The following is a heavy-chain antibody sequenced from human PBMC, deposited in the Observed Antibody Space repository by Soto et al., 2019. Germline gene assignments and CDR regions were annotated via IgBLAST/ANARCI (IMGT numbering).Heavy chain of an antibody. CDR3: AKDSSLYNWNDLDY. CDR2: ISYDGSNK. Sequence: PGGSLRLSCAASGFTFSSYGMHWVRQAPGKGLEWVAVISYDGSNKYYADSVKGRFTISRDNSKNTLYLQMNSLRAEDTAVYYCAKDSSLYNWNDLDYWGQGTLVTVSS. D-gene: IGHD1-1*01. V-gene: IGHV3-30*18. J-gene: IGHJ4*02. CDR1: GFTFSSYG.